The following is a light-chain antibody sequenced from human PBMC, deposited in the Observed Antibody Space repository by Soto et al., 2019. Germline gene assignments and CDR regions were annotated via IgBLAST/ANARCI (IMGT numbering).Light chain of an antibody. CDR3: QQYNTSPTWT. CDR1: QTLSNSF. CDR2: DTS. V-gene: IGKV3-20*01. J-gene: IGKJ1*01. Sequence: DIVLTQSPGTPSLSPGERATLSCRAIQTLSNSFIAWYQQKPGQAPRLLIYDTSSRATGVPDRFSGSGSGTDFTLTISRLEPEDFAVYYCQQYNTSPTWTFGQGTKVDIK.